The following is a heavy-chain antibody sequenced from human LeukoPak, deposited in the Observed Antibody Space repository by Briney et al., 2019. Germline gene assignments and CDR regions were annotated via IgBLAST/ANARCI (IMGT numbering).Heavy chain of an antibody. CDR2: ISGSGGTT. D-gene: IGHD4-17*01. V-gene: IGHV3-23*01. CDR1: GFTFSSYA. J-gene: IGHJ3*02. Sequence: LPGGSLRLSCAASGFTFSSYAMSWVRQAPGKGLEWVSAISGSGGTTYYADSVKGRCTISRDNSKNTLYLQMNSLRADDTALYYCAKDITTVTRRYDAYDIWGQGTMVTVSS. CDR3: AKDITTVTRRYDAYDI.